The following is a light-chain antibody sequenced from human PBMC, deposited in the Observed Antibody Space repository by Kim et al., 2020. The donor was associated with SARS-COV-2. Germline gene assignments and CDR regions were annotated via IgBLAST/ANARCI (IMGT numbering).Light chain of an antibody. CDR3: QQSNDWPPLT. Sequence: YPGERATLSCGASQTINNRLVWYQQKPGQAPRLLIYDATTRATGIPARFIGSGSETDFTLTISSLQSEDFAVYYCQQSNDWPPLTFGQGTKVDIK. J-gene: IGKJ1*01. CDR1: QTINNR. CDR2: DAT. V-gene: IGKV3-15*01.